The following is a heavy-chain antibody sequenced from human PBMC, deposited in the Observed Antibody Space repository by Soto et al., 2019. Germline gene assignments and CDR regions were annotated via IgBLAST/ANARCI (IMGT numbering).Heavy chain of an antibody. CDR3: ARDTSNSFDY. V-gene: IGHV1-18*01. CDR1: GYTFNTYF. Sequence: HVQLVQSGGELKKPGASVKVSCNTSGYTFNTYFISWVRQAPGQGLEWMGWISPHNGHTNCAEKFQGRVTMTTDTITKTAYMELRNLRFDDTAVYYCARDTSNSFDYWGQGTPVTVSS. D-gene: IGHD2-2*01. CDR2: ISPHNGHT. J-gene: IGHJ4*02.